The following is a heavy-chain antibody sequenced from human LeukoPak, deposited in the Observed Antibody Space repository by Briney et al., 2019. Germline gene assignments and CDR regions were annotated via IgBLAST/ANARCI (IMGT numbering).Heavy chain of an antibody. D-gene: IGHD3-16*02. V-gene: IGHV1-18*01. CDR1: GYTFTSYG. CDR2: ISAYNGNT. Sequence: GASVKVSCKASGYTFTSYGISWVRQALGQGLEWMGWISAYNGNTNYAQKLQGRVTMTTDTSTSTAYMELRSLRSDDTAVYYCARVMITFGGVIVPTWGQGTLVTVSS. CDR3: ARVMITFGGVIVPT. J-gene: IGHJ5*02.